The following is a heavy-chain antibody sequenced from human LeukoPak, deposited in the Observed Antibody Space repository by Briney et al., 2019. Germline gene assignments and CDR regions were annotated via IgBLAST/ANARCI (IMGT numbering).Heavy chain of an antibody. CDR1: GFTFSIYS. CDR3: ARDLAYYYDTNYD. CDR2: IDSSSSYI. D-gene: IGHD3-22*01. V-gene: IGHV3-21*01. Sequence: GGSLRLSCAASGFTFSIYSMNWVRQAPGKGLEWISSIDSSSSYIYYSDSVKGRFTISRDNAKNSLYLQMNSLRAEDTAVYYCARDLAYYYDTNYDWGQGTLVTVSS. J-gene: IGHJ4*02.